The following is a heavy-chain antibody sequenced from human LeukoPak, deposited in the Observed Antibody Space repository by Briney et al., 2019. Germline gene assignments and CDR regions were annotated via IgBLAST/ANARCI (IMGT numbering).Heavy chain of an antibody. J-gene: IGHJ6*03. CDR2: INTDGSST. CDR3: ARARTLEQQLEYYYYYYYMDV. D-gene: IGHD6-13*01. V-gene: IGHV3-74*01. CDR1: GFTFSSYW. Sequence: GGSLRLSCAASGFTFSSYWMHWVRQAPGKGLVWVSRINTDGSSTSYADSVKGRFTISRDNAKNTLYLQMNSLRAEDTAVYYCARARTLEQQLEYYYYYYYMDVWGKGTTVTVSS.